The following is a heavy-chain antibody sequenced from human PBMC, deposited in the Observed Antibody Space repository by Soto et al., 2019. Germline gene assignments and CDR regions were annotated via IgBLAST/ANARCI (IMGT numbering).Heavy chain of an antibody. CDR3: ASSYSSSWYGSNYYYYYYMDV. CDR2: INAGNGNT. J-gene: IGHJ6*03. D-gene: IGHD6-13*01. V-gene: IGHV1-3*01. CDR1: GYTFTSYA. Sequence: GASVKVSCKASGYTFTSYAMHWVRQAPGQRLEWMGWINAGNGNTKYAQKFQGRVTITRDTSASTAYMELSSLRSEDTAVYYCASSYSSSWYGSNYYYYYYMDVWGKGTTVTVSS.